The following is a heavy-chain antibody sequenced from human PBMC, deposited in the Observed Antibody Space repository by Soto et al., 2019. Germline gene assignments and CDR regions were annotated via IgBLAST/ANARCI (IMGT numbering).Heavy chain of an antibody. CDR2: IYPGDSDT. V-gene: IGHV5-51*01. D-gene: IGHD2-2*01. J-gene: IGHJ6*02. Sequence: GESLKISCKGSGYSFTSYWIGWVRQMPGKGLEWMGIIYPGDSDTRYSPSFQGQVTISADKSISTAYLQWSSLKAPDTAMYYCARQSCSSTSCYLGGMDVWGQGTTVTVSS. CDR1: GYSFTSYW. CDR3: ARQSCSSTSCYLGGMDV.